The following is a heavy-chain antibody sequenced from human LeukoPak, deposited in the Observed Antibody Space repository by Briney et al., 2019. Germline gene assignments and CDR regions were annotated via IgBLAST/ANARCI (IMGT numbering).Heavy chain of an antibody. CDR2: ISSSGSTI. J-gene: IGHJ4*02. Sequence: GGSLRLSCAASGFTFSSYEMNWVRQAPGKGLEWVSYISSSGSTIYYADSVKGRFTISRDNAKNSLYLQMNSLRAEDTAVYYCARGGSRVGATDYYLDYWGQGTLVIVSS. CDR3: ARGGSRVGATDYYLDY. CDR1: GFTFSSYE. D-gene: IGHD1-26*01. V-gene: IGHV3-48*03.